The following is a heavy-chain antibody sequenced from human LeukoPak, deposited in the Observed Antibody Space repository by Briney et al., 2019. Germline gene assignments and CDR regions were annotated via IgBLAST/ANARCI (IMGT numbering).Heavy chain of an antibody. Sequence: ASVKVSCKASGYTFTSYGISWVRQAPGQGLEWMGWISAYNGDTNYAQKLQSRVTMTTDTSTSTAYMELRSLRSDDTAVYYCARTRPRPLYYDILTGYRPDAFDIWGQGTMVTVSS. D-gene: IGHD3-9*01. CDR3: ARTRPRPLYYDILTGYRPDAFDI. CDR1: GYTFTSYG. V-gene: IGHV1-18*01. CDR2: ISAYNGDT. J-gene: IGHJ3*02.